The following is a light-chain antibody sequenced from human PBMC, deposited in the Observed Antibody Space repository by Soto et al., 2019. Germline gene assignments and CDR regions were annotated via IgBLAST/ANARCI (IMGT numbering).Light chain of an antibody. CDR2: AAS. V-gene: IGKV1-39*01. J-gene: IGKJ1*01. CDR1: QSISNS. Sequence: DIQMTQSPSSLSASAGDRVTITCRASQSISNSLNWYQQKPGKAPKPLIYAASSLQRGVPSRFSGSGSGTEFTLTINGLQSDDFATYYCQQSDSTPPTFGQGTKVEV. CDR3: QQSDSTPPT.